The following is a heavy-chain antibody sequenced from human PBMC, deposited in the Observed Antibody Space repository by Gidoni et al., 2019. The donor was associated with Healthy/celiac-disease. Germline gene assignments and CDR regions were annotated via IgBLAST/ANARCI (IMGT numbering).Heavy chain of an antibody. CDR3: AKDVAARPGYFDY. J-gene: IGHJ4*02. CDR1: GFTFSSYA. V-gene: IGHV3-23*01. Sequence: EVQLLESGGGLVQPGGSLRHSCAASGFTFSSYAMSWVRQAPGKGLEWVSAISGSGGSTYYADSVKGRFTISRDNSKNTLYLQMNSLRAEDTAVYYCAKDVAARPGYFDYWGQGTLVTVSS. D-gene: IGHD6-6*01. CDR2: ISGSGGST.